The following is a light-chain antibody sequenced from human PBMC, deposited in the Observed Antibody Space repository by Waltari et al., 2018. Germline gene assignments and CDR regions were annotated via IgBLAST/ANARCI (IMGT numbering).Light chain of an antibody. CDR2: VNNDGSH. CDR3: QTWGTGIWV. J-gene: IGLJ3*02. V-gene: IGLV4-69*01. CDR1: SGHSTYA. Sequence: QLVLTQSSSASASLGASVKLTCTLSSGHSTYAIAWHQQQPEKGPRFLMKVNNDGSHNKGDGFPDRFSGSSSGAERYLTLSSLQSEDEADYYCQTWGTGIWVFGGGTKLTVL.